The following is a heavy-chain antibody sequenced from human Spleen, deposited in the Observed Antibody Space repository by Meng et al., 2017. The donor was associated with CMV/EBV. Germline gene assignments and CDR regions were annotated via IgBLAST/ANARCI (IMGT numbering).Heavy chain of an antibody. J-gene: IGHJ5*02. D-gene: IGHD3-16*01. CDR3: AKDYTPGYDCFDP. CDR1: GYSLTELS. CDR2: FDPEDGET. V-gene: IGHV1-24*01. Sequence: ASVKVSCKVSGYSLTELSMQWVRQAPGKGLEWMGGFDPEDGETIYAQKFQGRVTMTTDTSTSTAYMELRSLRSDDTAVYYCAKDYTPGYDCFDPWGQGTLVTVSS.